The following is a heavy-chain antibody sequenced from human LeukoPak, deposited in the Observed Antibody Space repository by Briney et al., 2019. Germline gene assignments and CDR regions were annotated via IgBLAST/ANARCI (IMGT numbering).Heavy chain of an antibody. CDR2: MNPNSGNT. CDR3: ARAVGFWQWLVLKGNDY. CDR1: GYTFTSYD. J-gene: IGHJ4*02. D-gene: IGHD6-19*01. V-gene: IGHV1-8*01. Sequence: ASVKVSCKASGYTFTSYDINWVRQATGQGLEWMGWMNPNSGNTGYAQKFQGRVTMTRNTSISTAYMELSSLRSEDTAVYYCARAVGFWQWLVLKGNDYWGQGTLVTVSS.